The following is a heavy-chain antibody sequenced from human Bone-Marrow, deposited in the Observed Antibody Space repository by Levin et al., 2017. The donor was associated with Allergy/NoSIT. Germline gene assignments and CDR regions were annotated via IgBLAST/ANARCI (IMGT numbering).Heavy chain of an antibody. CDR1: GGSISSYY. Sequence: SQTLSLTCTVSGGSISSYYWSWIRQPPGKGLEWIGYIYYSGSTNYNPSLKSRVTISVDTSKNQFSLKLSSVTAADTAVYYCARIAAAGREYYYYGMDVWGQGTTVTVSS. J-gene: IGHJ6*02. CDR3: ARIAAAGREYYYYGMDV. V-gene: IGHV4-59*01. D-gene: IGHD6-13*01. CDR2: IYYSGST.